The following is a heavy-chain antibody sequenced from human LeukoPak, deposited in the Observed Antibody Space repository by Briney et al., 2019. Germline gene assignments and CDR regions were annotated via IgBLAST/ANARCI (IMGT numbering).Heavy chain of an antibody. J-gene: IGHJ3*02. CDR3: ARGPEAYCSGGSCYSGGDDAFDI. CDR1: GYTFTSYG. Sequence: ASVKVSCKASGYTFTSYGINWVRQATGQGLEWMGWMNPNSGNTGYAQKFQGRVTITRNTSISTAYMELSSLRSEDTAVYYCARGPEAYCSGGSCYSGGDDAFDIWGQGTMVTVSS. V-gene: IGHV1-8*03. D-gene: IGHD2-15*01. CDR2: MNPNSGNT.